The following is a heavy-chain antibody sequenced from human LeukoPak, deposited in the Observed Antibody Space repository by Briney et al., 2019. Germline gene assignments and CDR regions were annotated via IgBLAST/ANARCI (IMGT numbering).Heavy chain of an antibody. Sequence: GGSLRLSCAASGFTFTNYAMHWVRQAPGKGLEWVSVIYGADNTYYADSVRGRFTVSRDNSKNTVYLQMNSLRAEDTAVYHCARDGGNLRSKVGMDVWGQGTTVTVSS. J-gene: IGHJ6*02. CDR3: ARDGGNLRSKVGMDV. CDR2: IYGADNT. CDR1: GFTFTNYA. D-gene: IGHD4-23*01. V-gene: IGHV3-66*01.